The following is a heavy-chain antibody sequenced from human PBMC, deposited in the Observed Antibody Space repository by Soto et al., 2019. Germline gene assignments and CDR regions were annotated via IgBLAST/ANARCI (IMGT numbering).Heavy chain of an antibody. CDR2: ISSDGSSK. D-gene: IGHD3-10*01. V-gene: IGHV3-30*03. Sequence: QPGGSLRLSCVASGFTLTNNGMHWVRQAPGQGLEWVAVISSDGSSKYYGDSVRGRFTISRDNSKNTLYLQMNSLRAEDTAVYYCARDTPYYYGSGSYHHLFDYWGQGTLVTVSS. CDR1: GFTLTNNG. J-gene: IGHJ4*02. CDR3: ARDTPYYYGSGSYHHLFDY.